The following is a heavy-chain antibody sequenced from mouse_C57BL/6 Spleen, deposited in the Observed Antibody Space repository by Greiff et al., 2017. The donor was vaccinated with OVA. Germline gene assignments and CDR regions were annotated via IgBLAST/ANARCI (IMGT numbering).Heavy chain of an antibody. D-gene: IGHD1-1*01. CDR2: INPNYGTT. CDR3: AKGRDTTVLEFDD. CDR1: GYSFTDYN. J-gene: IGHJ2*01. Sequence: EVQLQQSGPELVKPGASVKISCKASGYSFTDYNMNWVKQSNGKSLEWIGLINPNYGTTSYNQKFKGTATLTEDQSSSTAYMQLNILTSEASAFYYGAKGRDTTVLEFDDWGKGTTLTVSS. V-gene: IGHV1-39*01.